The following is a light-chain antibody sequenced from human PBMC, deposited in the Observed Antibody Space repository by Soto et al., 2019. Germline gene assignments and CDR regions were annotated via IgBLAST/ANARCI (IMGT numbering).Light chain of an antibody. J-gene: IGKJ5*01. CDR2: HAT. CDR3: QQYNRWPPIT. Sequence: EVVMTQSPATLSVSPGERATLSCRASQSISSNLAWYQQNPGQAPRLLIYHATARATGVPSRFSGSQSGTEFTLTISSLQPEDFAVYYCQQYNRWPPITFGQGTRLEIK. V-gene: IGKV3-15*01. CDR1: QSISSN.